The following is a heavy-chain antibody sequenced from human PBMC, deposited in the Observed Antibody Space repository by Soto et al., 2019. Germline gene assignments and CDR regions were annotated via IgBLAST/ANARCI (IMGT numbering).Heavy chain of an antibody. CDR3: ARPPLPGYSIHFNS. Sequence: GESLTVSCKAAGYIFVDYWVGWVRQMPGKGLEWMGIVYPRDSDTRYSPSFQGQVTISADRSTGTAFLQWRSLKASHTALYFCARPPLPGYSIHFNSWGQGARVTVSS. J-gene: IGHJ4*02. CDR1: GYIFVDYW. V-gene: IGHV5-51*01. D-gene: IGHD2-15*01. CDR2: VYPRDSDT.